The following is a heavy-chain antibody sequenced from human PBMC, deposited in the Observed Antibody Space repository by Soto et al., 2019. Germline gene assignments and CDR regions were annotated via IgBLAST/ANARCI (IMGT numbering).Heavy chain of an antibody. V-gene: IGHV3-23*01. CDR2: ISGSGDST. CDR1: GFTFSSYA. Sequence: EVQLLEAGGGLVQPGGSLRLSCAASGFTFSSYAMNWVRQAPGKGLEWVSVISGSGDSTYYADSVKGRFTISRDNSKNAMYLQMNRLSTADTAVHYCPNRGAGGYFDLWSRGTLVTVSS. J-gene: IGHJ2*01. CDR3: PNRGAGGYFDL. D-gene: IGHD6-19*01.